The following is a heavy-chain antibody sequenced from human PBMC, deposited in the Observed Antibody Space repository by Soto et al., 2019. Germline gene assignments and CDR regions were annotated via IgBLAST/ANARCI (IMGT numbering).Heavy chain of an antibody. CDR1: GFTVSSTY. CDR3: ARAAAAGSPIYYFDY. D-gene: IGHD6-13*01. CDR2: IWYDGSNK. J-gene: IGHJ4*02. Sequence: GGSLRLSCAASGFTVSSTYLTWVRQAPGKGLEWVAVIWYDGSNKYYADSVKGRFTISRDNSKNTLYLQMNSLRAEDTAVYYCARAAAAGSPIYYFDYWGQGTLVTVSS. V-gene: IGHV3-33*08.